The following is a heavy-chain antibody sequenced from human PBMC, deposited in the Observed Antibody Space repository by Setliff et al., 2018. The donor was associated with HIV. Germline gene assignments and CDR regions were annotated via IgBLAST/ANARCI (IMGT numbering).Heavy chain of an antibody. D-gene: IGHD1-26*01. CDR3: AREVSVGATFFDL. V-gene: IGHV1-2*04. J-gene: IGHJ4*02. CDR2: INSATGGT. CDR1: GYTFTDNY. Sequence: ASVKVSCKASGYTFTDNYIHWVRQAPGQGLEWMAWINSATGGTNYAQNFQGWVTVTRDTSINTVYMELSSLKSDDTAVYYCAREVSVGATFFDLWGPGTPVTVSS.